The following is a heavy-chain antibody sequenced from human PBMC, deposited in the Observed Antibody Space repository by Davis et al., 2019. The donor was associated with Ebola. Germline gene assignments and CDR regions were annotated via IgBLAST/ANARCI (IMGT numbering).Heavy chain of an antibody. CDR1: GGTFSSYA. J-gene: IGHJ4*02. D-gene: IGHD3-22*01. V-gene: IGHV1-69*13. CDR2: IIPIFGTA. Sequence: SVKVSCKASGGTFSSYAISWVRQAPGQGLEWMGGIIPIFGTANYAQKFQGRVTITADESTSTAYMELSSLRSEDTAVYYCARGDTYYYDSSGYPPFDYWGQGTLVTVSS. CDR3: ARGDTYYYDSSGYPPFDY.